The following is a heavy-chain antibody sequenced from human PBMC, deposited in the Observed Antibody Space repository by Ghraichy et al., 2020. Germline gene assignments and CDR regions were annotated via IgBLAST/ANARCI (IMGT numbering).Heavy chain of an antibody. CDR3: AHAYYDYVWGSYRPFYFDY. CDR1: GFSLSTSGVG. V-gene: IGHV2-5*01. Sequence: SGPTLVKPTQTLTLTCTFSGFSLSTSGVGVGWIRQPPGKALEWLALIYWNDDERYSPSLKSRLTITKDTSKNQVVLRMTNMDPVDTATYYCAHAYYDYVWGSYRPFYFDYWGQGTLVTVSS. CDR2: IYWNDDE. D-gene: IGHD3-16*02. J-gene: IGHJ4*02.